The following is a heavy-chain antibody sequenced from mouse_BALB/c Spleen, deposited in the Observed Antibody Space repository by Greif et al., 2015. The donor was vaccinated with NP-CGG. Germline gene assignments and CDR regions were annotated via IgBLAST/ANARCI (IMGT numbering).Heavy chain of an antibody. CDR3: ARVYGNLYYFDY. CDR2: ISNLAYSI. Sequence: EVMLVESGGGLVQPGGSRKLSCAASGFTFSDYGMAWVRQAPGKGPERVAFISNLAYSIYYADTVTGRFTISRENAKNTLYLEMSSLRSEDTAMYYCARVYGNLYYFDYWGQGTTLTVSS. CDR1: GFTFSDYG. V-gene: IGHV5-15*02. D-gene: IGHD2-1*01. J-gene: IGHJ2*01.